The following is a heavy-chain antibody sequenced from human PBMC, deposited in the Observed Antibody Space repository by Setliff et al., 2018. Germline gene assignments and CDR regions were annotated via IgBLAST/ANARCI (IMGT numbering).Heavy chain of an antibody. J-gene: IGHJ6*03. D-gene: IGHD6-6*01. CDR2: INTNTGNP. CDR3: ARGEYTSLPSGVYYHMDV. Sequence: ASVKVSCKASGYTFTSYDFSWVRQAPGQGLEWMGWINTNTGNPTYAQGFTGRFVFSLDTSVSTTYLQISSLKAEDTAVYYCARGEYTSLPSGVYYHMDVWGKGTTVTVSS. CDR1: GYTFTSYD. V-gene: IGHV7-4-1*02.